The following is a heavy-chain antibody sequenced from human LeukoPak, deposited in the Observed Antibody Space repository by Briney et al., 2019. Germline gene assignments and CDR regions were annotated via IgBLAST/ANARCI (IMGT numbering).Heavy chain of an antibody. CDR1: GGSFSGYY. CDR3: ARGWRRSYRTPNWFDP. D-gene: IGHD1-26*01. Sequence: SETLSLTCAVYGGSFSGYYWSWIRQPPGKGLEWIGEINHSGSTNYNPSLKSRVTISVDTSKNQFSLKLSSVTAADTAVYYCARGWRRSYRTPNWFDPWGQGTLVTVSS. J-gene: IGHJ5*02. V-gene: IGHV4-34*01. CDR2: INHSGST.